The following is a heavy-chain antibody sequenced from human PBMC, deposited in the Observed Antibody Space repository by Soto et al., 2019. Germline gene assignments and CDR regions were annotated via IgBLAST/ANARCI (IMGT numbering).Heavy chain of an antibody. CDR1: GFSLSTRGVG. CDR2: IYWDDDK. V-gene: IGHV2-5*02. D-gene: IGHD3-10*01. CDR3: AHIQSYKYDGMAV. J-gene: IGHJ6*02. Sequence: QITLKESGPTLVKPTQTLTLTCTFSGFSLSTRGVGVGWIRQPPGKALECLAVIYWDDDKRYSPSLMSRLTITRDTSKNQLVLTLTNMGPVDTATYYCAHIQSYKYDGMAVWGQATTVTVSS.